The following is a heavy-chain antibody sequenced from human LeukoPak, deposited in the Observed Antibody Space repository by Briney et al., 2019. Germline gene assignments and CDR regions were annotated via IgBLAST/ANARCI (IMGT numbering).Heavy chain of an antibody. D-gene: IGHD2-2*01. CDR3: AGGKVVPAAPPDY. V-gene: IGHV3-30-3*01. J-gene: IGHJ4*02. CDR1: GFTFSSYA. Sequence: PGGSLRLSCAASGFTFSSYAMHWVRQAPGKGLEWVAVISYDGSNKYYADSVKGRFTISRDNSKNTLYLQMNSLRAEDTAVYYCAGGKVVPAAPPDYWGQGTVVTVSS. CDR2: ISYDGSNK.